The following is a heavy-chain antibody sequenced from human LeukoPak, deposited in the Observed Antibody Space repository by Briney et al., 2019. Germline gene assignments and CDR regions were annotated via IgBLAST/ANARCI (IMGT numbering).Heavy chain of an antibody. V-gene: IGHV1-8*01. CDR3: ARGGRAAAGTFDY. CDR2: MNPNSGNT. D-gene: IGHD6-13*01. Sequence: ASVKVSCKASRYTFTSYDINWVRPATGQGLEWMGWMNPNSGNTGYAQKFQGGVTMTRNTSISTAYMELSSLRSEDTAVYYCARGGRAAAGTFDYWGQGTLVTVSS. CDR1: RYTFTSYD. J-gene: IGHJ4*02.